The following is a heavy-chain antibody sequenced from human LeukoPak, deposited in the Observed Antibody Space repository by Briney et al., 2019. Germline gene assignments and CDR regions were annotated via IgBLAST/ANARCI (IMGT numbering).Heavy chain of an antibody. CDR2: INHSGST. V-gene: IGHV4-34*01. CDR3: ARAQYYYGSGSYYNFLGTIDWFDP. D-gene: IGHD3-10*01. J-gene: IGHJ5*02. Sequence: PSETLSLTCAVYGGSFSGYYWSWIRQPPGKGLEWIGEINHSGSTNYNPSLKSRVTISVDTSKNQFSLKLSSVTAADTAVYYCARAQYYYGSGSYYNFLGTIDWFDPWGQGTLVTVSS. CDR1: GGSFSGYY.